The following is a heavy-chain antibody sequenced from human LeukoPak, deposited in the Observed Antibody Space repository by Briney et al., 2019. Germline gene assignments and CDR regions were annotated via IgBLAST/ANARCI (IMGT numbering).Heavy chain of an antibody. J-gene: IGHJ4*02. Sequence: HPGGSLRLSCAASGFTVSNNYMSWVRQAPGKGLEWVSVLYSGGSTYYVDSVKGRFTISRDNSKNTLYLQMNSLRAEDTAVYYCARHRGYCTSTSCYPYYFDYWGQGTLVTVSS. CDR1: GFTVSNNY. V-gene: IGHV3-66*04. D-gene: IGHD2-2*01. CDR2: LYSGGST. CDR3: ARHRGYCTSTSCYPYYFDY.